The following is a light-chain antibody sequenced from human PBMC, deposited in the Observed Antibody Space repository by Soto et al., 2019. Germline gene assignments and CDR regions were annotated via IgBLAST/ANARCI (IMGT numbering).Light chain of an antibody. J-gene: IGLJ2*01. Sequence: QSALTQPASVSGSPGQSITISCTGISSDIGGYNLVSWYRHHPGKVPKLMIYEGSKRPSGVSNRFSGSKSGNTASLTISGLEAGDEADYYCCSCADNNSFDVVFGGGTKLTVL. CDR2: EGS. V-gene: IGLV2-23*03. CDR1: SSDIGGYNL. CDR3: CSCADNNSFDVV.